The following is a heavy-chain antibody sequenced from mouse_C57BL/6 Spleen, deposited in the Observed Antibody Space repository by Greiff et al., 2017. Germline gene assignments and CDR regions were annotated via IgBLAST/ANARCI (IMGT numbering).Heavy chain of an antibody. V-gene: IGHV3-6*01. D-gene: IGHD1-1*01. CDR3: AREMVHYYGRGSAY. CDR2: ISYDGSN. CDR1: GYSITSGYY. Sequence: DVKLQESGPGLVKPSQSLSLTCSVTGYSITSGYYWNWIRQFPGNKLEWMGYISYDGSNNYNPSLKNRISITRDTSKNQFFLKLNSVTTEDTATYYCAREMVHYYGRGSAYWGQGTLVTVSA. J-gene: IGHJ3*01.